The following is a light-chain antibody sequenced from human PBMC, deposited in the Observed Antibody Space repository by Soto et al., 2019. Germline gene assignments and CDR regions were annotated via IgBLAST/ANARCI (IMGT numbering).Light chain of an antibody. V-gene: IGKV1-5*01. J-gene: IGKJ1*01. Sequence: DVKMNMSAATVSASIGDRVTLTCLASQSIGDSLAWYQQKPGKAPYLLISDVSSLERGVPSRFSGSGSGTEFTLTISSMQPDDFATFYCQQYNGYSRTFGQGTKVDI. CDR2: DVS. CDR3: QQYNGYSRT. CDR1: QSIGDS.